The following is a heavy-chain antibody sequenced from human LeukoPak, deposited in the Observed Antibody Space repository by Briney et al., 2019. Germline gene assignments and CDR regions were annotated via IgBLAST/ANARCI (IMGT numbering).Heavy chain of an antibody. J-gene: IGHJ4*02. V-gene: IGHV1-69*06. CDR1: GGTFSSYA. CDR3: ARGVFLLRPYFDY. D-gene: IGHD1-26*01. Sequence: SVKVSCKASGGTFSSYAISWVRQAPGQGLEWMGGIIPIFGTANYAQKFQGRVTITADKSTSTAYMELSSLRSEDTAVYYCARGVFLLRPYFDYWGQGTLVTVSS. CDR2: IIPIFGTA.